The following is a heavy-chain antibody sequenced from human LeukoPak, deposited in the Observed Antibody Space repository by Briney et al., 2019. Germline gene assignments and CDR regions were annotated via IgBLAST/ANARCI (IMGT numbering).Heavy chain of an antibody. CDR1: GYTFTSYY. CDR3: ARAEPGFVPVAIRGGVDY. D-gene: IGHD2-2*01. Sequence: ASVKVSCKASGYTFTSYYMHWVRQAPGQGLEWMGIINPSGGSTSYAQKFQGRVTMTRDTSTSTVYMELSSLRSEDTAVYYCARAEPGFVPVAIRGGVDYWGQGTLVTVSS. V-gene: IGHV1-46*01. J-gene: IGHJ4*02. CDR2: INPSGGST.